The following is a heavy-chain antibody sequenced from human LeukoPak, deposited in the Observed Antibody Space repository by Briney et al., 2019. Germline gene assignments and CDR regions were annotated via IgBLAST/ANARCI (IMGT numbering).Heavy chain of an antibody. CDR2: VYHTGGT. CDR3: AREEGATQDAN. CDR1: GFSISSGYY. Sequence: PSETLSLTCTVSGFSISSGYYWAWIRQPPGKGLEWIGSVYHTGGTYYNPSLKSRVTISVDTSRNQFSLRLSSVTAADTAVHYCAREEGATQDANWGQGTLVLVSS. V-gene: IGHV4-38-2*02. D-gene: IGHD1-26*01. J-gene: IGHJ4*02.